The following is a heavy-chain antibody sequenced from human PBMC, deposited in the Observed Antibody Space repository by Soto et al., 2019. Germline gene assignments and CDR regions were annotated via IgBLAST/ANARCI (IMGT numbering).Heavy chain of an antibody. V-gene: IGHV1-8*01. CDR1: GYTFTSYD. Sequence: QVQLVQSGAEVKKPGASVKVSCKASGYTFTSYDINWVRQATGQGLGWMGWMNPNSGNTGYAQKFQGRVTMTRNTSISTAYMELSSLRSEDTAVYYCARYYDFWSGYSFDYWGQGTLVTVSS. CDR3: ARYYDFWSGYSFDY. D-gene: IGHD3-3*01. J-gene: IGHJ4*02. CDR2: MNPNSGNT.